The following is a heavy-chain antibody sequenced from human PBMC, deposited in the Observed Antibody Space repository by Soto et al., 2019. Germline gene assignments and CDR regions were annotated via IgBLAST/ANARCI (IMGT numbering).Heavy chain of an antibody. CDR1: GFTFNDYA. CDR3: AKDSRLPGFGLLIHAFEI. CDR2: ISGSLGSA. Sequence: EMQLLESGGDLGQPRGSLRLSCAVSGFTFNDYAMSWVRQAPGKGLEWVSTISGSLGSAYYAASVEGRFTISGDNSNNTLYLQMNSLRVEDTATYYCAKDSRLPGFGLLIHAFEIWGHGTVVTVSS. D-gene: IGHD3-3*01. V-gene: IGHV3-23*01. J-gene: IGHJ3*02.